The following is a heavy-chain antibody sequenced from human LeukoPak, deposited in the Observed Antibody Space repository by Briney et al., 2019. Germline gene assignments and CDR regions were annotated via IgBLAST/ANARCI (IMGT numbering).Heavy chain of an antibody. CDR1: GFSFSSYA. D-gene: IGHD3-16*02. CDR2: ISGSGGNT. Sequence: GGSLRLSCAASGFSFSSYAMSWVRQAPGKGLEWVSAISGSGGNTYYADSVKGRFTISRDNAKNSLYLQMNSLGADDTAVYYCARVIREWVAYVWGSYRFAYWGQGTLVTVSS. J-gene: IGHJ4*02. V-gene: IGHV3-23*01. CDR3: ARVIREWVAYVWGSYRFAY.